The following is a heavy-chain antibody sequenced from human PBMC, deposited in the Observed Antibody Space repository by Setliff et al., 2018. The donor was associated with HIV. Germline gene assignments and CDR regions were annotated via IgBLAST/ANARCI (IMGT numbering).Heavy chain of an antibody. V-gene: IGHV3-33*08. CDR3: ASSPSWGTYRYGLDY. J-gene: IGHJ4*02. D-gene: IGHD3-16*02. CDR2: IWYDGSKK. Sequence: GGSLRLSCVASGFTFSSYAMHWVRQAPGKGLEWVAVIWYDGSKKYYGDSVKGRFTISRDKSKNTLYLQMNSLRDEDAAVYYCASSPSWGTYRYGLDYWGQGTLVTVSS. CDR1: GFTFSSYA.